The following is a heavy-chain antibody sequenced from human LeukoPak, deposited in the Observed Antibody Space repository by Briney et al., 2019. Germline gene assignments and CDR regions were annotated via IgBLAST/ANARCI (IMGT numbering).Heavy chain of an antibody. CDR3: ARDLSRFGCSSTSCYEGNWFDP. J-gene: IGHJ5*02. D-gene: IGHD2-2*01. V-gene: IGHV4-39*07. Sequence: PSETLSLTCTVSGGSISSSSYYWGWIRQPPGKGLEWIGSIYYSGSTSYNPSLKSRVTISVDTSKNQFSLKLSSVTAADTAVYYCARDLSRFGCSSTSCYEGNWFDPWGQGTLVTVSS. CDR2: IYYSGST. CDR1: GGSISSSSYY.